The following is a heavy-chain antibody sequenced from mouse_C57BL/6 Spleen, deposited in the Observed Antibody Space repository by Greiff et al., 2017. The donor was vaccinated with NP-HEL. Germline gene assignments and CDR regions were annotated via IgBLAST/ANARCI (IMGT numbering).Heavy chain of an antibody. V-gene: IGHV1-81*01. Sequence: QVQLQQSGAELARPGASVKLSCKASGYTFTSYGISWVKQRTGQGLEWIGEIYPRRGNTYYNEKFKGKATLTADKSSSTAYMELRSLTSEDSAVYFCASGLQDAMDYWGQGTSVTVSS. CDR1: GYTFTSYG. CDR3: ASGLQDAMDY. J-gene: IGHJ4*01. D-gene: IGHD2-10*01. CDR2: IYPRRGNT.